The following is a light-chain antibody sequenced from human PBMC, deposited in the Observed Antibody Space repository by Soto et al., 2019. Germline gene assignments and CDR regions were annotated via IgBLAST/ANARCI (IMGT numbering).Light chain of an antibody. J-gene: IGKJ4*01. CDR3: HQYRSYPS. V-gene: IGKV1-5*03. CDR1: QSISSW. Sequence: DIQMTHSPSTLSASVGDRVTITCRASQSISSWLAWYQQKPGQAPKLLIYKASSLESGVRSRFSGSGSGTEFSLTISHMQLFDCATYCRHQYRSYPSFGGGTKGEIK. CDR2: KAS.